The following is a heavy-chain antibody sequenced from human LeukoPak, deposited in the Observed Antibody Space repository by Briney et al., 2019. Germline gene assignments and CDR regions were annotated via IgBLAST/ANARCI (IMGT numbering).Heavy chain of an antibody. CDR3: ARERRPYSYGSFIGDY. J-gene: IGHJ4*02. CDR1: GYTFTGYY. D-gene: IGHD5-18*01. CDR2: INPNSGGT. V-gene: IGHV1-2*02. Sequence: GASVKVSCKAPGYTFTGYYMHWVRQAPGQGLEWMGWINPNSGGTNYAQKFQGRVTMTRDTSISTAYMELSRLRSDDTAVYYCARERRPYSYGSFIGDYWGQGTLVSVSS.